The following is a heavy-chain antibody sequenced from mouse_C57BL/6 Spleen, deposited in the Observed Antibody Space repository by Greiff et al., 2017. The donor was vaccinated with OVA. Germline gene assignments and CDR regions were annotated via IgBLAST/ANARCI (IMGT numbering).Heavy chain of an antibody. J-gene: IGHJ4*01. Sequence: VQLQQSGAELVKPGASVKLSCTASGFNIKDYYMHWVKQRTEQGLEWIGRIDPEDGDTKYAPKFQGKATITADTSSNTAYLQLSSLTSEDTAVYYCASFYYDYDEEGYYAMDYWGQGTSVTVSS. CDR2: IDPEDGDT. CDR1: GFNIKDYY. D-gene: IGHD2-4*01. CDR3: ASFYYDYDEEGYYAMDY. V-gene: IGHV14-2*01.